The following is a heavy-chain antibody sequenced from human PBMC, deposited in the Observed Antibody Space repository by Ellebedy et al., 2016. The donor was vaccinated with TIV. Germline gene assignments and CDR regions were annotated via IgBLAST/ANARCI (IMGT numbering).Heavy chain of an antibody. Sequence: PGGSLRLSCAASGFIFSTYSMNWVRKAPGKGLEWVANIKHDESEKIYVASVKGRFTISRDNAKNSLYLEMKSLRAEDTAVYYCATPALDYWGQGTLVTVSS. J-gene: IGHJ4*02. CDR3: ATPALDY. V-gene: IGHV3-7*01. CDR2: IKHDESEK. CDR1: GFIFSTYS.